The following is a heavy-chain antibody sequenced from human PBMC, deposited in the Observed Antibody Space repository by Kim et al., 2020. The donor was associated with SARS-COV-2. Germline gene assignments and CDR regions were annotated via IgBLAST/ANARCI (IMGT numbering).Heavy chain of an antibody. CDR3: ARALEDSSSWRTTGPFSWFDP. D-gene: IGHD6-13*01. CDR1: GGSISSYY. J-gene: IGHJ5*02. CDR2: IYYSGST. V-gene: IGHV4-59*13. Sequence: SETLSLTCTVSGGSISSYYWSWIRQPPGKGLEWIGYIYYSGSTNYNPSLKSRVTISVDTSKNQFSLKLSSVTAADTAVYYCARALEDSSSWRTTGPFSWFDPWGQGTLVTVST.